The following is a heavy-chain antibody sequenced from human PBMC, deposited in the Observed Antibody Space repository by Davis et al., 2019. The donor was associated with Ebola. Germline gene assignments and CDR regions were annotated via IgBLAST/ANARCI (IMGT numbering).Heavy chain of an antibody. D-gene: IGHD3-3*01. CDR1: GFTVSSNY. CDR3: ARAATIFGVVIINPTGYGMDV. Sequence: GESLKISCAASGFTVSSNYMSWVRQAPGKGLEWVSVIYSGGSTYYADSVKGRFTISRHNSKNTLYLQMNSLRAEDTAVYYCARAATIFGVVIINPTGYGMDVWGQGTTVTVSS. V-gene: IGHV3-53*01. CDR2: IYSGGST. J-gene: IGHJ6*02.